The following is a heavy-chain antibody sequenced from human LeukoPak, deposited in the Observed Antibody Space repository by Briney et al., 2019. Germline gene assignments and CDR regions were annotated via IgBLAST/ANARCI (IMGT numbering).Heavy chain of an antibody. Sequence: PSGTLSLTCGVSGGSITTTNWWSWVRQPPGQGLEWIGEIHLNGRTNYNPSLNSRVTLALDTSKNQLSLSLTSVTAADTAVYYCSRENGAFSPFGYWGQGTLAIVPP. D-gene: IGHD2-8*01. J-gene: IGHJ4*02. CDR3: SRENGAFSPFGY. CDR2: IHLNGRT. V-gene: IGHV4-4*02. CDR1: GGSITTTNW.